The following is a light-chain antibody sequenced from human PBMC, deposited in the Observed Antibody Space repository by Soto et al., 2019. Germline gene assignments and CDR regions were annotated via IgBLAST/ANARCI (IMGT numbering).Light chain of an antibody. Sequence: QLVLTQPPSVSGAPGQRVTISCTGSSSNIGAGYDVHWYQLLPRTAPKLLIFGNSNRPSGVPDRFSGSKSGTSASLAITGLQAEDEADYYCQSYDSSLSGFVVFGGGTKLTVL. J-gene: IGLJ2*01. V-gene: IGLV1-40*01. CDR1: SSNIGAGYD. CDR2: GNS. CDR3: QSYDSSLSGFVV.